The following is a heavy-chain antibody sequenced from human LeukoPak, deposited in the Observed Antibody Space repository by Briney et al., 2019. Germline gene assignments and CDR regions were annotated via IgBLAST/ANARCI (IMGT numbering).Heavy chain of an antibody. CDR1: GGSISSSSYY. D-gene: IGHD3-10*01. J-gene: IGHJ6*03. V-gene: IGHV4-39*07. CDR2: IYYSGST. Sequence: PSETLSLPCTVSGGSISSSSYYWGWIRQPPGQGLEWIGGIYYSGSTYYNPSLKSRVTISVDTSKNQFSLKLSSVTAADTAVYYCAKSLSMIRGPYYMDVWGKGTTVTVSS. CDR3: AKSLSMIRGPYYMDV.